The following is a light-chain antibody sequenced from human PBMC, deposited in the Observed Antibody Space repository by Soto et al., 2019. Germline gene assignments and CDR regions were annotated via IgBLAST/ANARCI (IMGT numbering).Light chain of an antibody. CDR3: QSYDSSLSGVV. J-gene: IGLJ2*01. CDR2: VNS. V-gene: IGLV1-40*01. Sequence: QSVLTQPPSVSGAPGQRVTISCTGSSSKIGAGYNVHWYQQLPGTAPKLLIYVNSNRPSGVPDRFSGSKSGTSASLAITGLQAEDEADYYCQSYDSSLSGVVFGGGTKSPS. CDR1: SSKIGAGYN.